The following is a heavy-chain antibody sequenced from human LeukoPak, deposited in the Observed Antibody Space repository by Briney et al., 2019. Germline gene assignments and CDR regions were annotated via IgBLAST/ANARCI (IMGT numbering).Heavy chain of an antibody. CDR1: GGSISSYY. CDR3: ARDSGSGWSAFDY. V-gene: IGHV4-59*01. J-gene: IGHJ4*02. CDR2: IYYSGST. D-gene: IGHD6-19*01. Sequence: SETLSLTCTVSGGSISSYYWSWLRQPPGKGLEWIGYIYYSGSTNYNPSLKSRVTISVDTSKNQFSLKLSSVTAADTAVYYCARDSGSGWSAFDYWGQGTLVTVSS.